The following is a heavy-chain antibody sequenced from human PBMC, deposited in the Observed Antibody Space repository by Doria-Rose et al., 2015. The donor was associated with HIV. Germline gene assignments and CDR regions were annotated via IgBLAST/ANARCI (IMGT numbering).Heavy chain of an antibody. CDR2: INHTGST. J-gene: IGHJ4*02. Sequence: VQLQQWGAGLLKPSETLSLTCAVYGGSFNGYYWSWIRQPPGKGLEWIGEINHTGSTNYNPSLKSRVTISVDTSKNQFSLKLSSVTAADTAVYYCARSTNDYGDQLDYWGQGTLVTVSS. D-gene: IGHD4-17*01. CDR1: GGSFNGYY. V-gene: IGHV4-34*02. CDR3: ARSTNDYGDQLDY.